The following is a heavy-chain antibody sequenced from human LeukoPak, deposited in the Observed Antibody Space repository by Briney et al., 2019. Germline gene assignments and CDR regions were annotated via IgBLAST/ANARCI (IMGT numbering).Heavy chain of an antibody. CDR3: ARGSLPDYGDYFGYFDY. CDR2: ISAYNGNT. D-gene: IGHD4-17*01. J-gene: IGHJ4*02. CDR1: GYTFTSYG. V-gene: IGHV1-18*01. Sequence: ASVKVSCKASGYTFTSYGISWVRQAPGQGLEWMGWISAYNGNTNYAQKLQGRVTMTTDTSTSTAYMELRSLRSDDTAVYYCARGSLPDYGDYFGYFDYWGQGTLVTVSS.